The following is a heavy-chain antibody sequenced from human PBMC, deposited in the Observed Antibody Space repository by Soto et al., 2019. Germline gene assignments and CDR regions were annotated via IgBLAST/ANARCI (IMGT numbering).Heavy chain of an antibody. CDR2: IWHDGGNK. J-gene: IGHJ4*02. D-gene: IGHD3-16*01. CDR3: ARDGDVNTGFGKDY. V-gene: IGHV3-33*01. CDR1: GFTFSSYG. Sequence: PGGSLRLSCAASGFTFSSYGMHWVRQAPGKGLEWVALIWHDGGNKFYAESVKGRFTISRDNSKNTLYLQMTSLSAEDTAMYYCARDGDVNTGFGKDYWGQGTLVTVSS.